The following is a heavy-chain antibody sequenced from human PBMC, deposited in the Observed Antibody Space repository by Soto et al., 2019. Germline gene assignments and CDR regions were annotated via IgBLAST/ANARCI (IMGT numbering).Heavy chain of an antibody. V-gene: IGHV3-23*01. D-gene: IGHD3-3*01. J-gene: IGHJ4*02. CDR2: ISGSGGST. CDR1: GFTFSSYA. CDR3: AKLKAGDWSYYFDY. Sequence: PGGSLRLSCAASGFTFSSYAMSWVRQAPGKGLEWVSAISGSGGSTYYADSVKGRFTISREDSKNTLYLQVNSLTAEDTAMYYCAKLKAGDWSYYFDYWGQGTLVTVSS.